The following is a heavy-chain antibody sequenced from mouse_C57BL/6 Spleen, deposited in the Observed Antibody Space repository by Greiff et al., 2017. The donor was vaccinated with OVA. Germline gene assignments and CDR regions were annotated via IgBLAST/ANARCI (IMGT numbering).Heavy chain of an antibody. CDR1: GFTFSDYY. Sequence: EVHLVESGGGLVQPGGSLKLSCAASGFTFSDYYMYWVRQTPEKRLEWVAYISNGGGSTYYPDTVKGRFTISRDNAKNTLYLQMSRLKSEDTAMYYCARRTGTFGYFDYWGQGTTLTVSS. V-gene: IGHV5-12*01. CDR3: ARRTGTFGYFDY. D-gene: IGHD4-1*01. J-gene: IGHJ2*01. CDR2: ISNGGGST.